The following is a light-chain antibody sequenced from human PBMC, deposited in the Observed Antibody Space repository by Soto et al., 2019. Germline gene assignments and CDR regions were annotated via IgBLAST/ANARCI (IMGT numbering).Light chain of an antibody. V-gene: IGLV1-47*01. CDR2: RND. CDR3: AAWDDSLSGSYA. Sequence: QSVLTQPPSASGTPEQRVTISCSGASSNIGKNFVYWYQQLPQTTPKLLISRNDQRPSGVPERFSGSKSGTSASLAISGLRSEDEAEYYCAAWDDSLSGSYAFGTGTQLTVL. CDR1: SSNIGKNF. J-gene: IGLJ1*01.